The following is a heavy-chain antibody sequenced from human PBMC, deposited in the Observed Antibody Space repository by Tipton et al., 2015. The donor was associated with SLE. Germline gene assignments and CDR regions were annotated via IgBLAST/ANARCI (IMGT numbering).Heavy chain of an antibody. V-gene: IGHV4-34*01. J-gene: IGHJ4*02. CDR3: ARLYDSSGFLDY. Sequence: LRLSCAVYGGSFSGYYWSWIRQPPGKGLEWIGEINHSGSTNYNPSLKSRVTISVDTSKNQFSLKLSSVTAADTAVYYCARLYDSSGFLDYWGQGTLVTVSS. CDR1: GGSFSGYY. CDR2: INHSGST. D-gene: IGHD3-22*01.